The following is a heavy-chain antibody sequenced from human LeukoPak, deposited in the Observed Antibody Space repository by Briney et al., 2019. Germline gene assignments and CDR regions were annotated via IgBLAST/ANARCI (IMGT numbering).Heavy chain of an antibody. V-gene: IGHV4-4*02. Sequence: PSETLSLTCAVSGGSISSSNWWSWVRQPPGKGLGWIGEIYHSGSTNYNPSLKSRVTISVDKSKNQFSLKLSSVTDADTAVYYCAGLVVPAAESYYGMDVWGKGPTVTVSS. D-gene: IGHD2-2*01. CDR1: GGSISSSNW. J-gene: IGHJ6*04. CDR2: IYHSGST. CDR3: AGLVVPAAESYYGMDV.